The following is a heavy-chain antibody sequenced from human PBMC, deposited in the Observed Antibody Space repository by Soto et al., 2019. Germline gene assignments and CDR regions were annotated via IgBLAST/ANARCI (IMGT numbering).Heavy chain of an antibody. V-gene: IGHV1-18*01. CDR1: GYSFTSYG. CDR2: ISAYNGNK. J-gene: IGHJ4*02. D-gene: IGHD6-13*01. CDR3: ARDLGQQLVDY. Sequence: QVQLVQSGAEVKKPGASVKVSCKASGYSFTSYGISWVRQAPGQGLEWMGWISAYNGNKKYAQKLQGRVTMTTDTSTSTAYMGRRSRRSDDTAVYYCARDLGQQLVDYWGQGTLVTVSS.